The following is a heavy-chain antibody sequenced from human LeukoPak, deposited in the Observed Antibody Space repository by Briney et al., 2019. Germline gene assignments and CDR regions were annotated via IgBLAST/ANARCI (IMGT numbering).Heavy chain of an antibody. CDR1: GLTFSSYS. J-gene: IGHJ4*02. Sequence: PGGSLRLFCAASGLTFSSYSMNWVRQARGKGLEWVSSISSSSYIYYADSVKGRFTISRDHAKNSLYLQMNSLRADDTAVYFCAGGAGFLIDYWGQGALVTVSS. V-gene: IGHV3-21*01. D-gene: IGHD2/OR15-2a*01. CDR3: AGGAGFLIDY. CDR2: ISSSSYI.